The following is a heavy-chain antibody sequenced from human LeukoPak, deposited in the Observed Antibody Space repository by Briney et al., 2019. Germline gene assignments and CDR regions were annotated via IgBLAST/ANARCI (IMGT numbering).Heavy chain of an antibody. CDR1: GFTFSSYS. D-gene: IGHD5-18*01. V-gene: IGHV3-21*01. CDR3: ARDLGGYSYGSPFDY. Sequence: PGGSLRLSCAASGFTFSSYSMNWVRQAPGKGLEWVSSISSSSSYIYYADSVKGRFTISRDNAKNSLYLQMNSLRAEDTAVYYCARDLGGYSYGSPFDYWGQGTLVTVSS. J-gene: IGHJ4*02. CDR2: ISSSSSYI.